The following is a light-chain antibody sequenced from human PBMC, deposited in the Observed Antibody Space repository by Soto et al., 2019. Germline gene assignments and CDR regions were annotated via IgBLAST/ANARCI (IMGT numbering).Light chain of an antibody. CDR1: SSNIGAGYD. CDR2: GNS. CDR3: QSYDSSLSGYV. V-gene: IGLV1-40*01. J-gene: IGLJ1*01. Sequence: QSVLTPPPSVSWAPGQRVTISCTGSSSNIGAGYDVHWYQQLPGTAPKLLIYGNSNRPSGVPDRFSGSKSGTSASLAITGLQAEDEADYYCQSYDSSLSGYVFGTGTKVTV.